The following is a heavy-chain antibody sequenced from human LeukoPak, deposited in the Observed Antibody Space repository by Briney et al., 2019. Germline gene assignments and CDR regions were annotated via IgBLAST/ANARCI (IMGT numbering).Heavy chain of an antibody. CDR2: ISSSGSAI. V-gene: IGHV3-11*04. CDR1: GFTFSDYY. D-gene: IGHD2-15*01. CDR3: ARDLDVVVGPAHYDALDL. Sequence: GGSLRLSCAASGFTFSDYYINWIRQAPGKGLEWVSSISSSGSAIFYADSVRGRFTISRDNAKNSLLLQMNSLRAEDTAVYYCARDLDVVVGPAHYDALDLWGQGTTVTVS. J-gene: IGHJ3*01.